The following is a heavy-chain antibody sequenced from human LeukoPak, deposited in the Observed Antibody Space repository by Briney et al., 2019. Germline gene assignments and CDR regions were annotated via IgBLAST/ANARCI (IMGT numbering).Heavy chain of an antibody. CDR2: ISYDGSNK. J-gene: IGHJ4*02. CDR3: AKELGRLWFGELADD. D-gene: IGHD3-10*01. V-gene: IGHV3-30*18. Sequence: PGRSLRVSCAASGFTFSSYGMHWVRQAPGKGREWVGVISYDGSNKYYADSVKGRFTISRDNSKNTLYLQMNSLRAEDTAVYYCAKELGRLWFGELADDWGQGTLVTVSS. CDR1: GFTFSSYG.